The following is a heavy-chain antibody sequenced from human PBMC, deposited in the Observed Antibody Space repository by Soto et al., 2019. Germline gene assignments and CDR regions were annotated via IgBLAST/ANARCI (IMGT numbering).Heavy chain of an antibody. Sequence: QVQLQQWGAGLLKPSETLSLTCAVYGGFVTSGSYYWSWIRQPPGKGLEWIGEMSHSGGTHFNPSLKSRVTISVETAKNQFTLKISSVTAADTALYYCARVERGTATTVVDAFDIWGPGTMVTVSS. V-gene: IGHV4-34*01. CDR2: MSHSGGT. D-gene: IGHD1-1*01. CDR1: GGFVTSGSYY. J-gene: IGHJ3*02. CDR3: ARVERGTATTVVDAFDI.